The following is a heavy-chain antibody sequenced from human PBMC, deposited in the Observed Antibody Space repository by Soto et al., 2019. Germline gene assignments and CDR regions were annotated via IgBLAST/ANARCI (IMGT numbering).Heavy chain of an antibody. J-gene: IGHJ4*02. V-gene: IGHV3-23*01. CDR2: ISGSGGST. CDR3: AKGGGYYDFWSGIDY. D-gene: IGHD3-3*01. CDR1: GFTFSSYA. Sequence: GGSLRLSCAASGFTFSSYAMSWVRQAPGKGLEWVSAISGSGGSTYYADSVKGRFTISRDNSKNTLYLQMNSLRAEDTAVYYCAKGGGYYDFWSGIDYWGQGTLVTVSS.